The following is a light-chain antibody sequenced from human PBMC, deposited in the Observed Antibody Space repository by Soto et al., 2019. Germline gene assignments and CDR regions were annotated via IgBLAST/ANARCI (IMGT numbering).Light chain of an antibody. Sequence: DIQMTQSPSTLSASVGDRVTITCRASQGISGWLAWYQQKAGKAPRLLIFDASSLMSGVASRFSGSGDGTEFTLTINRLQPDDSATYYCQQYDSFSVWTFGQGTKVDIK. CDR1: QGISGW. CDR3: QQYDSFSVWT. J-gene: IGKJ1*01. V-gene: IGKV1-5*01. CDR2: DAS.